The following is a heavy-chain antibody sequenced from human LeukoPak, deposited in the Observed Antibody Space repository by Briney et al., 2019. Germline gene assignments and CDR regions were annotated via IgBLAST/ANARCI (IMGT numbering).Heavy chain of an antibody. J-gene: IGHJ4*02. CDR3: ARHRGTVDTAMAH. V-gene: IGHV4-59*08. CDR2: IYYSGST. CDR1: GGSISSYY. D-gene: IGHD5-18*01. Sequence: SETLSLTCTVSGGSISSYYWSWIRQPPGKGLEWIGYIYYSGSTNYNPSLKSRVTISVDTSKNQFSLKLSSVTAADTAVYYCARHRGTVDTAMAHWGQGTLVTVSS.